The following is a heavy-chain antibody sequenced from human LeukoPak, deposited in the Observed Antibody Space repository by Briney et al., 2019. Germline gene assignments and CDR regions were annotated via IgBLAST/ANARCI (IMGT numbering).Heavy chain of an antibody. CDR2: INPNSGGT. Sequence: GASVKVSCKASGYTCTGYYIHWVRQAPGQGLEWMGWINPNSGGTNYAQKFQGRVTMTRDTSISTAYMELSRLTSDDTAVYNCARDAIVRDYSNSDYWGQGTLVTVSS. V-gene: IGHV1-2*02. CDR3: ARDAIVRDYSNSDY. J-gene: IGHJ4*02. D-gene: IGHD4-11*01. CDR1: GYTCTGYY.